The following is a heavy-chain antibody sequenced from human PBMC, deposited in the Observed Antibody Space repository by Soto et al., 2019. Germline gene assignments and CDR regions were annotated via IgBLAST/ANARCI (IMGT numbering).Heavy chain of an antibody. V-gene: IGHV4-31*03. J-gene: IGHJ4*02. CDR3: ARVEPTYQLLY. D-gene: IGHD2-2*01. CDR2: IYYSGST. CDR1: GGSISSGGYY. Sequence: SETLSLTCTVSGGSISSGGYYWSWIRQHPGKGLEWIGYIYYSGSTYYNPSLKSRVTISVDTSKNQFSLKLSSVTAADTAVYFCARVEPTYQLLYWGQGTLVPVSS.